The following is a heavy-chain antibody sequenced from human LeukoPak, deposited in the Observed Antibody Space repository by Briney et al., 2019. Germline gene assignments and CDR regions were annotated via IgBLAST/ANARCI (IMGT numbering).Heavy chain of an antibody. V-gene: IGHV3-53*01. J-gene: IGHJ4*02. CDR3: AKALIRGSLGDY. CDR1: GFTVSSNY. Sequence: GGSLRLSCAASGFTVSSNYMIWLRQAPGKGLEWVSVIYTGGTINYADSVKGRFTISRDNSKNTLYLQMNSLRAEDTAVYYCAKALIRGSLGDYWGQGTLVTVSS. D-gene: IGHD7-27*01. CDR2: IYTGGTI.